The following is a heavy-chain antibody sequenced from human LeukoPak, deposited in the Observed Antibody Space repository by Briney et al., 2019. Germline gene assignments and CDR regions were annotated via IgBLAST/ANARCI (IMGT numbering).Heavy chain of an antibody. CDR3: AKGSNYYDSSGYYSYFDY. V-gene: IGHV3-9*03. CDR1: GFTFDDYA. J-gene: IGHJ4*02. D-gene: IGHD3-22*01. CDR2: ISWNSGSI. Sequence: PGRSLRLSCAASGFTFDDYAMHWVRQAPGKGLEWVSGISWNSGSIGYADSVKGRFTISRDNAKNSLYLQMNSLRAEDMALYYCAKGSNYYDSSGYYSYFDYWGQGTLVTVSS.